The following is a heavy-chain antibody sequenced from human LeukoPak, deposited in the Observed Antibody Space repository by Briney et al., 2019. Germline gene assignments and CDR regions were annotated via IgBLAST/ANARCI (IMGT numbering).Heavy chain of an antibody. CDR2: ISGSGGST. CDR3: ATNMVRGVINDY. J-gene: IGHJ4*02. Sequence: GGSLRLSCAASGFTFSSYNMSWVRQAPGKGLEWVSAISGSGGSTYYADSVKGRFTISRDNSKNTLYLQMNSLRAEDTAVYYCATNMVRGVINDYWGQGTLVTVSS. V-gene: IGHV3-23*01. CDR1: GFTFSSYN. D-gene: IGHD3-10*01.